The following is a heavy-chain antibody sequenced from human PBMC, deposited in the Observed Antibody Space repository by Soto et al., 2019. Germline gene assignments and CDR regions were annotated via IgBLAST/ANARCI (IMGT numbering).Heavy chain of an antibody. CDR2: ISHDGGRQ. CDR1: GVTFSYYG. CDR3: AKDRSYGVIPNWLDS. J-gene: IGHJ5*01. Sequence: VQLVESGGGVVQPGRTLRLSCGASGVTFSYYGMHWVRQAPDKGLEWVAAISHDGGRQFYADSVRGRFTISRENHRNTLVLEMDNLRSEDTAVYYCAKDRSYGVIPNWLDSWGQGTPVSVSS. D-gene: IGHD3-3*02. V-gene: IGHV3-30*18.